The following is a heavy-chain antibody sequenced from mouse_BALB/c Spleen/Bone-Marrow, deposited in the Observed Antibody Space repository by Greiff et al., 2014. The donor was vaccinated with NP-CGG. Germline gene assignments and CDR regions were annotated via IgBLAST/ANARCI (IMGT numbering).Heavy chain of an antibody. D-gene: IGHD1-1*01. CDR3: ARDYYGSSSFAY. Sequence: VQVVESGPELVKPGASVRISCKASGYTFTSYYIHWVKQRPGQGLEWIGWIYPGNVNTKYNEKFKDKATLTADKSSSTAYMQLSSLTSEDSAVYFCARDYYGSSSFAYWGQGTLVTVSA. J-gene: IGHJ3*01. V-gene: IGHV1S56*01. CDR1: GYTFTSYY. CDR2: IYPGNVNT.